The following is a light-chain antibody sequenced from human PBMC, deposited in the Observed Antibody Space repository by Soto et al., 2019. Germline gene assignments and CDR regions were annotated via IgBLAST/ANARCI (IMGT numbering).Light chain of an antibody. J-gene: IGLJ1*01. CDR2: DVI. CDR1: SSDIGAYNF. CDR3: CSYAGSYTHV. Sequence: QSALAQPRSVSGSPGQSVTISCTGTSSDIGAYNFVSWYQQHPDKAPKLMIYDVIKRPSGVPDRFSGSKSGNTASLTIYGLQAEDEADYYCCSYAGSYTHVFGTGTRSPS. V-gene: IGLV2-11*01.